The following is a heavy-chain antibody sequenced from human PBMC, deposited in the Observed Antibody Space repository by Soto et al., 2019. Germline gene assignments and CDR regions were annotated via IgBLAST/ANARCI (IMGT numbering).Heavy chain of an antibody. CDR3: AKSGWRPEIDAFDI. D-gene: IGHD2-21*02. V-gene: IGHV3-74*01. J-gene: IGHJ3*02. Sequence: GGSRRLSCAASGGTFSRYWMHGGRQTPGTGLVWVSRITVDGRTTTYADSVKGRFTISRDNAKNTLYLQMNSLRAEDTAVYYCAKSGWRPEIDAFDIWGQGTMVTVSS. CDR2: ITVDGRTT. CDR1: GGTFSRYW.